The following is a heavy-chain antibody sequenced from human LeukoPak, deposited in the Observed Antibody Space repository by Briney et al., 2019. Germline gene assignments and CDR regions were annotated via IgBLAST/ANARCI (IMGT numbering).Heavy chain of an antibody. Sequence: QPGGSLRLSCAASGFSFSTYPMSWVRQAPGKGLEWVSAITSSGGSTYYADSVKGRFTISRDNSKNTLYLQMNSLRAEDTAVYYCAKDPPAYSSGWIYFDYWGQGTLVTVSS. D-gene: IGHD6-19*01. CDR3: AKDPPAYSSGWIYFDY. CDR1: GFSFSTYP. V-gene: IGHV3-23*01. J-gene: IGHJ4*02. CDR2: ITSSGGST.